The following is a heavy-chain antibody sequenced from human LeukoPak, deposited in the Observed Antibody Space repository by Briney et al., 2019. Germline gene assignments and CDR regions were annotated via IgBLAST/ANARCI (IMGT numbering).Heavy chain of an antibody. D-gene: IGHD6-6*01. CDR1: GFTFTNYW. CDR3: VREVGSSYYFDY. J-gene: IGHJ4*02. V-gene: IGHV3-74*01. CDR2: INGDGLST. Sequence: PGGSLRLSCAASGFTFTNYWMHWVRQTPGQGLVWVSRINGDGLSTTYADSVKGRFTISRDNANNTLYLQMNSLRAEDTAVCFCVREVGSSYYFDYWGQGTLVTVSS.